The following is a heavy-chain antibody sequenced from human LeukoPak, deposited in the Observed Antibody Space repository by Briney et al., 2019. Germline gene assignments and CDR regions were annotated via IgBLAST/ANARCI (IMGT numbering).Heavy chain of an antibody. CDR1: GGSFSGYY. CDR3: ARHPVAAAGTVWFDP. D-gene: IGHD6-13*01. Sequence: SETLSLTCAVYGGSFSGYYWSWIRQPPGKGLEWIGSIYYSGSTYYNPSLKSRVSISVDTSKNQFSLKLSSVTAADTAVYYCARHPVAAAGTVWFDPWGQGTLVTVSS. CDR2: IYYSGST. V-gene: IGHV4-34*01. J-gene: IGHJ5*02.